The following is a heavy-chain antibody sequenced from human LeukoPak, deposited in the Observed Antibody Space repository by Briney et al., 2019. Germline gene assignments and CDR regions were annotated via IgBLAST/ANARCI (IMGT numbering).Heavy chain of an antibody. V-gene: IGHV1-3*01. CDR2: GNGNT. J-gene: IGHJ6*02. Sequence: GNGNTKYSQKFQGRVTITRDTSASTAYMELSSLRSEDTAVYYCARYYYDSSGYYPPYGMDVWGQGTTVTVSS. CDR3: ARYYYDSSGYYPPYGMDV. D-gene: IGHD3-22*01.